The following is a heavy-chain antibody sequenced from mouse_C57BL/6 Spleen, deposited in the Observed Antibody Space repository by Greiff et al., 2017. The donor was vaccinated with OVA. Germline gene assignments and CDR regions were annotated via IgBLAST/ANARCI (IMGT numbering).Heavy chain of an antibody. V-gene: IGHV5-17*01. J-gene: IGHJ1*03. CDR2: ISSGSSTI. D-gene: IGHD1-1*01. CDR3: ARGYYGSRVSYFDV. CDR1: GFTFSDYG. Sequence: EVKLVESGGGLVKPGGSLKLSCAASGFTFSDYGMHWVRQAPEKGLEWVAYISSGSSTIYYADTVKGRFTISRDNAKNTLFLQMTSLRSEDTAMYYCARGYYGSRVSYFDVWGTGTTVTVSS.